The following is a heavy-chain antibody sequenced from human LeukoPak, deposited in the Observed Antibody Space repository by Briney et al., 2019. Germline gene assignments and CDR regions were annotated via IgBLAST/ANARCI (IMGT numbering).Heavy chain of an antibody. CDR1: GDTFSSYY. Sequence: ASVKVSCKASGDTFSSYYMHWVRQAPGQGLEWMGIINPSGGSTTYEQKFQGRVTMTRDTSTSTVYMEMSSLTSEDTAVYYCARGTYYYDSSGSGAFDIWGQGTMVTVSS. D-gene: IGHD3-22*01. CDR3: ARGTYYYDSSGSGAFDI. V-gene: IGHV1-46*01. J-gene: IGHJ3*02. CDR2: INPSGGST.